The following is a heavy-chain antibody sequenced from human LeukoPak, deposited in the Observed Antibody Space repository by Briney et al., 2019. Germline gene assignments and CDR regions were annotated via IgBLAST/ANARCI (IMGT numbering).Heavy chain of an antibody. D-gene: IGHD6-13*01. CDR1: GFTFSSYW. CDR2: IKQDGSEK. CDR3: ARASPYSSSWYGDGGVGYFDY. V-gene: IGHV3-7*01. J-gene: IGHJ4*02. Sequence: PGGSLRLSCAASGFTFSSYWMNWVRQAPGKGLEWVANIKQDGSEKYYVDSVKGRFTISRDNAKNSLYLQMNSLRAEDTAVYYCARASPYSSSWYGDGGVGYFDYWGQGTLVTVSS.